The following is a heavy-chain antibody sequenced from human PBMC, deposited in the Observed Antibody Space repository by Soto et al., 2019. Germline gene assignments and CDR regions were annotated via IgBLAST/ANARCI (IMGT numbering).Heavy chain of an antibody. CDR1: GFTFRSFS. CDR2: MSSDGGRI. D-gene: IGHD4-17*01. Sequence: XRSLRLSFSASGFTFRSFSVHWVRQSPGKGLEYVSHMSSDGGRIYYADSVKGRFTISRDNSKNMLYLQMSSLRPDDSAVYYCVKSRGGANYGFFDWGQGTQVTVSS. J-gene: IGHJ4*02. V-gene: IGHV3-64D*06. CDR3: VKSRGGANYGFFD.